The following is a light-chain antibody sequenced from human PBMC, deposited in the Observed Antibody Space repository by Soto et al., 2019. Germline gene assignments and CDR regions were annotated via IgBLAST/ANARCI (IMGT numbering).Light chain of an antibody. CDR1: QSVLYSSNNKNY. CDR3: QQYYSTPLT. CDR2: WAS. Sequence: DIVMTQSPDSLAVSLGERATINCKSSQSVLYSSNNKNYLAWYQQKPGQPPKLLIYWASTRESGVPDRFSGSGSRIDFTLIISSLKAEDVAVYYCQQYYSTPLTFGQGTKVEIK. V-gene: IGKV4-1*01. J-gene: IGKJ1*01.